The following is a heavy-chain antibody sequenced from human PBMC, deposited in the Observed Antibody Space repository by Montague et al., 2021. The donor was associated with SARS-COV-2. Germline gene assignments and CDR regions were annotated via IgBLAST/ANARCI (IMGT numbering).Heavy chain of an antibody. Sequence: SETLSLTCAVSGGSISSSNWWSWVRQPPGKGLEWIGEIYHSGSTNYNPSLKSRVTISVDKSKNQFSLKLSSVTAADTAVYYCARERIEYSGYDLDYYYYGMDVWRQGTTVTVSS. CDR3: ARERIEYSGYDLDYYYYGMDV. D-gene: IGHD5-12*01. CDR1: GGSISSSNW. CDR2: IYHSGST. V-gene: IGHV4-4*02. J-gene: IGHJ6*02.